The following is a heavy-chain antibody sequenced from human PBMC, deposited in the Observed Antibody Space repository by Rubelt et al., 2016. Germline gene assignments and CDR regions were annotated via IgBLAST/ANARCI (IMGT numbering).Heavy chain of an antibody. D-gene: IGHD3-22*01. CDR1: GFTFSSNS. CDR2: IGSSSRRI. CDR3: ARGAPIYYDISVSEVY. Sequence: EVHLVESGGGLVQPGGSLRLSCAASGFTFSSNSMNWVRQAPGKGLEWVSYIGSSSRRIYYADSVKGRFTVSRDNSKNTLYLQMKNLKADDTAVYYCARGAPIYYDISVSEVYWGQGTLVIVSS. J-gene: IGHJ4*02. V-gene: IGHV3-48*01.